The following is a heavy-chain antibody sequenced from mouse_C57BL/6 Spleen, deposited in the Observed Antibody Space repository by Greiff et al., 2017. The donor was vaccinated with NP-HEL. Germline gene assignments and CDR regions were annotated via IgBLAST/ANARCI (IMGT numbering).Heavy chain of an antibody. CDR1: GFTFTDYY. CDR2: IRNKANGYTT. D-gene: IGHD1-1*01. CDR3: ASYGSSYYGYFDY. V-gene: IGHV7-3*01. J-gene: IGHJ2*01. Sequence: EVKLVESGGGLVQPGGSLSLSCAASGFTFTDYYMSWVRQPPGKALEWLGFIRNKANGYTTEYSASVKGRFTISRDNSQSILYLQMNALRAEDSATYYCASYGSSYYGYFDYWGQGTTLTVSS.